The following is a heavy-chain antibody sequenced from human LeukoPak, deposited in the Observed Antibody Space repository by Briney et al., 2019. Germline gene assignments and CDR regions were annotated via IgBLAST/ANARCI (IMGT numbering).Heavy chain of an antibody. V-gene: IGHV3-7*01. CDR3: ARCEEGSVAFHI. CDR1: GFIFNSYW. CDR2: IKQDGSEE. Sequence: QPGGSLRLSCAASGFIFNSYWMTWVRQAPGKGLEWVANIKQDGSEEQYVDSVKGRFTISRDNAKNSLYLQMISLRAEDTAVYYCARCEEGSVAFHIWGQGTMVTVSS. J-gene: IGHJ3*02.